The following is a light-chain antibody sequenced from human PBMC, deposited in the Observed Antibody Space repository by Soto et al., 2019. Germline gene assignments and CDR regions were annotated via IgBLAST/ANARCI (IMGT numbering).Light chain of an antibody. CDR3: QSFDSGLRDYV. Sequence: QSVLTQPPSVYGAPGQRVTISCTGSSSKIGAGYDVHWYQQLPGTAPKLLIYRNDNRPSGVPDRFSGSKSGTSASLAITGLQAEDEADYYCQSFDSGLRDYVFGTGTKVTVL. V-gene: IGLV1-40*01. J-gene: IGLJ1*01. CDR2: RND. CDR1: SSKIGAGYD.